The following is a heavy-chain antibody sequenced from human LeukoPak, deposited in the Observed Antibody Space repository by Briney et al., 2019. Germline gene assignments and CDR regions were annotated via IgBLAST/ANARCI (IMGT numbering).Heavy chain of an antibody. CDR3: ARRAGAYSHPYDY. D-gene: IGHD4/OR15-4a*01. CDR1: GFTFSSYG. Sequence: GTLRLSCAASGFTFSSYGMSWVRQAPGKGLEWVSAISGSGGRTYYADSVKGRFTISRDNSKNTLYLQLTSLRAEDTAVYYCARRAGAYSHPYDYWGQGTLVTVSS. CDR2: ISGSGGRT. J-gene: IGHJ4*02. V-gene: IGHV3-23*01.